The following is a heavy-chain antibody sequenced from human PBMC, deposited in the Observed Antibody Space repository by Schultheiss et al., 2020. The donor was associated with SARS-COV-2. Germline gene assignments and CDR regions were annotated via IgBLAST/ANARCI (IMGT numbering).Heavy chain of an antibody. V-gene: IGHV3-48*01. CDR2: ISSSSSTI. Sequence: GGSLRLSCAASGFTFSSYSMNWVRQAPGKGLEWISYISSSSSTIYYANSVKGRFTISRDNAKNSLYLQMNSLRAEDTAVYYCARAQYSSWYERFDPWGQGTLVTVSS. CDR3: ARAQYSSWYERFDP. J-gene: IGHJ5*02. D-gene: IGHD6-13*01. CDR1: GFTFSSYS.